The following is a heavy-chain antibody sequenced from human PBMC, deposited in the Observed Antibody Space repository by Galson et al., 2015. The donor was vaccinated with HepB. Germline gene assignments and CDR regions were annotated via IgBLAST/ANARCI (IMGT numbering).Heavy chain of an antibody. J-gene: IGHJ4*02. CDR3: ARDISSSWYDY. D-gene: IGHD6-13*01. CDR1: GFTFSNYG. CDR2: IWYDGSYK. Sequence: SLRLSCAASGFTFSNYGMHWVRQAPGKGLEWVAVIWYDGSYKYYADSVEGRFTISRDNSKKMLYLQMNSLRAEDTAVYKCARDISSSWYDYWGQGTLVTVSP. V-gene: IGHV3-33*01.